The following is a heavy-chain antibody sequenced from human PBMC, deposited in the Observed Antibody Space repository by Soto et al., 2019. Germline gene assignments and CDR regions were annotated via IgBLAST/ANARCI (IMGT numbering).Heavy chain of an antibody. Sequence: ASETLSLTCGVYNGSLNGHIWSWIRQPPGKGLEWIGAINHHGTINYNPSLRSRLTISVDRSNNQFSLRLRSVTAADTAMYYCATGGGFVASRTVHFDPWGQGTLVTVSS. CDR1: NGSLNGHI. CDR2: INHHGTI. J-gene: IGHJ5*02. CDR3: ATGGGFVASRTVHFDP. D-gene: IGHD2-15*01. V-gene: IGHV4-34*01.